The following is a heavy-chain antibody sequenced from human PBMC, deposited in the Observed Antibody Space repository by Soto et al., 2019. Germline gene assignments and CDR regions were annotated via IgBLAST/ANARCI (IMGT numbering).Heavy chain of an antibody. Sequence: NPSETLSLTCTVSGGSINSDNFYWNWIRQPPGKGLEWIGYISYSGTTDYNPSLRSRLTISVDTSKNLISLGLTSVTAADTAVYYCARVGRSYDSSGYRDYYFDLWGQGTLVTVSS. CDR1: GGSINSDNFY. D-gene: IGHD3-22*01. V-gene: IGHV4-30-4*01. CDR3: ARVGRSYDSSGYRDYYFDL. CDR2: ISYSGTT. J-gene: IGHJ4*02.